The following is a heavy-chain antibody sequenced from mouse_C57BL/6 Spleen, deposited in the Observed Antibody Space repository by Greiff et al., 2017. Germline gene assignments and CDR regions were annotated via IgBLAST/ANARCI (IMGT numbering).Heavy chain of an antibody. Sequence: VQLQQPGAELVMPGASVRLSCKASGYTFTSYWMPWVKQRPGQGLEWIGEIEPSDSYTNYNQKFKVKSTLTVDKSSSTAYMQLSSLTSEDSAVYYCARGTTVVRDYFDYWGQGTTLTVSS. CDR3: ARGTTVVRDYFDY. D-gene: IGHD1-1*01. J-gene: IGHJ2*01. V-gene: IGHV1-69*01. CDR2: IEPSDSYT. CDR1: GYTFTSYW.